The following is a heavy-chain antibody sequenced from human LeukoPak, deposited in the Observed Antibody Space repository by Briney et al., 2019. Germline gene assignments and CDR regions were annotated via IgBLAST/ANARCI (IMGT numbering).Heavy chain of an antibody. J-gene: IGHJ5*02. CDR1: GGSIGGSSYY. CDR2: IYYRGST. V-gene: IGHV4-39*01. CDR3: ALIRGYCRT. Sequence: SETLSLTCTVSGGSIGGSSYYWGWIRQLPGKGLEWIGSIYYRGSTYYNPTLKSRVTVSVDTSKNQFSLKLSPVTAADTAVYYCALIRGYCRTWGQGTLVTVPS. D-gene: IGHD2-15*01.